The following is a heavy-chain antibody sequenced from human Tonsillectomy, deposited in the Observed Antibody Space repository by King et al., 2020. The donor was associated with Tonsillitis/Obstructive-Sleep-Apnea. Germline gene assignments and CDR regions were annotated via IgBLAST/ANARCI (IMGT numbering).Heavy chain of an antibody. V-gene: IGHV3-7*03. J-gene: IGHJ3*02. CDR2: IKEDGSEK. D-gene: IGHD3-22*01. CDR1: GFTFSSFW. CDR3: ARVLGYYDSSGYRAFDI. Sequence: VQLVESGGGLVQPGGSLRLSCAASGFTFSSFWMSWVRQAPGKGLEWVANIKEDGSEKYHVDSVKGRFTISRDNAKNSLYLQMNSLRAEDTAVYYCARVLGYYDSSGYRAFDIWGQGTMVTVSS.